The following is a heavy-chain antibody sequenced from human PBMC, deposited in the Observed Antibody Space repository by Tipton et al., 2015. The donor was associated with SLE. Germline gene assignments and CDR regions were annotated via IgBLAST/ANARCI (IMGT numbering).Heavy chain of an antibody. V-gene: IGHV3-23*01. J-gene: IGHJ4*02. CDR2: IGGGGTDT. Sequence: SLRLSCAGTGFTFDNYAMNWVRQAPGKGLEWVSSIGGGGTDTYYADSVEGRFTVSRDNAKNSLFLQMNSLRAEDTALYYCVRDHNWAFDFWGQGTLVTVSS. CDR1: GFTFDNYA. CDR3: VRDHNWAFDF. D-gene: IGHD3-16*01.